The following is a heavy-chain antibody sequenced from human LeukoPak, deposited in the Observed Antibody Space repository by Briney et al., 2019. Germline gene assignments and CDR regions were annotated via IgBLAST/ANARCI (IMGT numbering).Heavy chain of an antibody. CDR2: ISGSGGST. CDR3: AKGHCSSTSCYIGDYFDY. D-gene: IGHD2-2*02. Sequence: PGGSLRLXCAASGFTFSSYAMSCLRQAPGEGLEGVSAISGSGGSTYYADSVKGRFTISRDNSKNTLYLQMNSLRAEDTAVYYCAKGHCSSTSCYIGDYFDYWGQGTLVTVSS. CDR1: GFTFSSYA. V-gene: IGHV3-23*01. J-gene: IGHJ4*02.